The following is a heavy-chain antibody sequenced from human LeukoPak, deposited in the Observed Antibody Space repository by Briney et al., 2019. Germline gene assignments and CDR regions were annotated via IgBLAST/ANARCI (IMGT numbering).Heavy chain of an antibody. V-gene: IGHV1-8*01. CDR1: GYTFTSYD. J-gene: IGHJ5*02. CDR3: ARGGEVYYYDSSGYYYGWFDP. D-gene: IGHD3-22*01. Sequence: GASVKVSCKASGYTFTSYDINWVRQATGQGLEWMGWMNPNSGNTGYAQKFQGRVTMTRNTSISTAYMELSSLRSEDTAVYYCARGGEVYYYDSSGYYYGWFDPWGQGTLVIVSS. CDR2: MNPNSGNT.